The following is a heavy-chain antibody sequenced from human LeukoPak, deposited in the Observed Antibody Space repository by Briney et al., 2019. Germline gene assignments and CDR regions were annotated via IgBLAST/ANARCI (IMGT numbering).Heavy chain of an antibody. J-gene: IGHJ3*02. D-gene: IGHD3-10*01. V-gene: IGHV1-24*01. CDR3: ATDSLYYYGSGPDAFDI. CDR2: FDPEDGET. Sequence: ASVKISCKVSGYTLTELSMHWVRQAPGKGLEWMGGFDPEDGETIYAQKFQGRVTMTEDTSTDTAYMELSSLRSEDTAVYYCATDSLYYYGSGPDAFDIWGQGTMVTVSS. CDR1: GYTLTELS.